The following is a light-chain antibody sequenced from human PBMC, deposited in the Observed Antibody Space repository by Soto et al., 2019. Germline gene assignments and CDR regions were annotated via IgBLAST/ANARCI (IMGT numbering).Light chain of an antibody. Sequence: VMTQSPLSLPVTPGEPASISCRSSQSLLHKNGNNYFNWYLQKPGQSPQHLIYLGSKRASGVPDRFSGSGSGTDFTFTISSLRPEDIATYYCQHSDHLPLFGPGTKVDF. V-gene: IGKV2-28*01. CDR2: LGS. CDR3: QHSDHLPL. CDR1: QSLLHKNGNNY. J-gene: IGKJ3*01.